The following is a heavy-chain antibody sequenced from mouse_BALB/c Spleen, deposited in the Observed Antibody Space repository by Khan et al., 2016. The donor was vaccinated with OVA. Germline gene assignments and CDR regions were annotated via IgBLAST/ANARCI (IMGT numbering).Heavy chain of an antibody. Sequence: EVELVESGGDLVKTGGSLKLSCAASGFTFSTYGMSWVRQTPDKRLEWVATINSGGHYTYYIDSVKGRFTISRDNAKNILYLQMTRLRSEDTAMYYCARLAYYYHSEGFAYWGQGTLVTVSA. J-gene: IGHJ3*01. CDR2: INSGGHYT. D-gene: IGHD1-1*02. CDR1: GFTFSTYG. V-gene: IGHV5-6*01. CDR3: ARLAYYYHSEGFAY.